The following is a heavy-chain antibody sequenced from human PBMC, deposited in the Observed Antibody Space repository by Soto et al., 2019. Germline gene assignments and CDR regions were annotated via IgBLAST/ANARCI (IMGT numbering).Heavy chain of an antibody. CDR3: TRDASRDSSARGWFDP. CDR2: ISSNSAYI. V-gene: IGHV3-21*01. J-gene: IGHJ5*02. Sequence: LRLSCAASGFTFRSFTMNWVRQAPGKGLEWVSTISSNSAYIYYTDALRGRFTISRDNAKNSLHLQMNSLRAEDTAVYYCTRDASRDSSARGWFDPWGPGTLGTVSS. CDR1: GFTFRSFT. D-gene: IGHD6-13*01.